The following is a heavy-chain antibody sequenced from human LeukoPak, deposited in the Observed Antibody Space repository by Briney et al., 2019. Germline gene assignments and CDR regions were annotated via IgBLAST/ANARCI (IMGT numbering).Heavy chain of an antibody. CDR1: GYTFTGHD. J-gene: IGHJ4*02. Sequence: ASVKVSCKASGYTFTGHDLNWVRQAPGQGLEWMGWLSTDSDDTGYAQKFQGRVTMTRDTSISTVYMELRSLTSEDTAVYFCARGGLAAETSGFDHWGRGTLVLVSA. CDR3: ARGGLAAETSGFDH. D-gene: IGHD6-13*01. CDR2: LSTDSDDT. V-gene: IGHV1-8*01.